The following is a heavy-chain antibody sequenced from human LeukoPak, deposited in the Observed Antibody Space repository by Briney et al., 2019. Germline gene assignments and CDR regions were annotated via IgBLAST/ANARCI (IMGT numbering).Heavy chain of an antibody. CDR2: IYHSGST. CDR3: TRRTRIAAGVYNIDI. J-gene: IGHJ4*02. D-gene: IGHD6-25*01. Sequence: SETLSLTCTVSGYSISRGYYWGWIRQPPGKGLEWIGSIYHSGSTYYNPSLKSRVTISVDTSKKQISLRLSSVTAADTAVYYCTRRTRIAAGVYNIDIWGQGTLVTVSS. V-gene: IGHV4-38-2*02. CDR1: GYSISRGYY.